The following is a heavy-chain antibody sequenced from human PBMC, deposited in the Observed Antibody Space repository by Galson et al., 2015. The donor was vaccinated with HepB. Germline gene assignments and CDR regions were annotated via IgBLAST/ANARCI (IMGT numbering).Heavy chain of an antibody. D-gene: IGHD2/OR15-2a*01. V-gene: IGHV3-33*01. Sequence: SLRLSCAASGFTFSSYGMHWVRQAPGKGLEWVAVIWYDGSNKYYADSVKGRFTISRDNSKNTLYLQMNSLRAEDTAVYYCARDHVIGYYGMDVWGQGTTVTVSS. CDR3: ARDHVIGYYGMDV. J-gene: IGHJ6*02. CDR2: IWYDGSNK. CDR1: GFTFSSYG.